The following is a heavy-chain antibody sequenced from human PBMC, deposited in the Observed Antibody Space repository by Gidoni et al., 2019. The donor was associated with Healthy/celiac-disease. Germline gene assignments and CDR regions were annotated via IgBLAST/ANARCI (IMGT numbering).Heavy chain of an antibody. J-gene: IGHJ4*02. CDR1: GYTFTSYG. CDR2: ISAYNGNT. CDR3: ASSGLGYCISTSCQFDY. D-gene: IGHD2-2*01. Sequence: QVQLVQSVAEVKKPGASVKVSCTASGYTFTSYGISWVRQAPGQGLEWMGWISAYNGNTNYAQKLQGRVTMTTDTSTSTAYMELRSLRSDDTAVYYCASSGLGYCISTSCQFDYWGQGTLVTVSS. V-gene: IGHV1-18*01.